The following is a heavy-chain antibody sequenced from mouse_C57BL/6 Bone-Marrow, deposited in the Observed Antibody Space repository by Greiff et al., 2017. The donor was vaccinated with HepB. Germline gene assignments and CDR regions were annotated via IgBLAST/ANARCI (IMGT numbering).Heavy chain of an antibody. J-gene: IGHJ2*01. CDR3: TADDYDVGRETDY. CDR2: IDPENGDT. D-gene: IGHD2-4*01. V-gene: IGHV14-4*01. CDR1: GFNIKDDY. Sequence: EVQLQQSGAELVRPGASVKLSCTASGFNIKDDYMHWVKQRPEQGLEWIGWIDPENGDTEYASKFQGKATITADTSSNTAYLQLSSLTSEDTAVYYCTADDYDVGRETDYWGQGTTLTVSS.